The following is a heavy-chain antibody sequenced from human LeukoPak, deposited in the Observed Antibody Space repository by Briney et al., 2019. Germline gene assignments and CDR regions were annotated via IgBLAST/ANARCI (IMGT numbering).Heavy chain of an antibody. J-gene: IGHJ4*02. D-gene: IGHD6-13*01. CDR1: VYTFTVYY. Sequence: ASVKVSFKASVYTFTVYYIHWVRQAPGQGLELMGWINPNSGGTNYAQKFQGRVTMTRDTSISTAYMELSRLRSDDTAVYYCARVTGIAAAGHAYAHLHYWGQGPLVPVSS. CDR3: ARVTGIAAAGHAYAHLHY. V-gene: IGHV1-2*02. CDR2: INPNSGGT.